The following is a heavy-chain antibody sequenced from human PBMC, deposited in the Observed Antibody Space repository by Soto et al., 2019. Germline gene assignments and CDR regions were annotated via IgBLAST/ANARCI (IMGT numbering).Heavy chain of an antibody. D-gene: IGHD2-2*01. CDR3: ASVPAAMHYYYYMDV. Sequence: SETLSLTCAVYGGSFSGYYWSWIRQPPGKGLEWIGEINHSGSTNYNPSLKSRVTISVDTSKNQFSLKLSSVTAADTAVYYCASVPAAMHYYYYMDVWGEGTTVTVSS. J-gene: IGHJ6*03. V-gene: IGHV4-34*01. CDR1: GGSFSGYY. CDR2: INHSGST.